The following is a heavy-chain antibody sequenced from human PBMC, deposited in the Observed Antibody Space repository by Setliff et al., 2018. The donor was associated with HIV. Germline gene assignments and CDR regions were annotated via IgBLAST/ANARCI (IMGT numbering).Heavy chain of an antibody. CDR3: ASLITYYDFWSGYYSPIGFDY. D-gene: IGHD3-3*01. V-gene: IGHV4-34*01. Sequence: SETLSLTCAVYGGSFNDYYWTWIRQPPGKGLEWIGEIDHSGSTKYHASLKSRVTISIDTSKNQFSLKLSSVTAADTAVYYCASLITYYDFWSGYYSPIGFDYWGQGTLVTVSS. J-gene: IGHJ4*02. CDR1: GGSFNDYY. CDR2: IDHSGST.